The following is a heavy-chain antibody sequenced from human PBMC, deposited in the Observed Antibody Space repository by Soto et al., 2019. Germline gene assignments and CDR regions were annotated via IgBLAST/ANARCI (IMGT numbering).Heavy chain of an antibody. CDR2: ISDRAVT. V-gene: IGHV4-59*01. Sequence: QVQLQESGPRLVKSSETLSLVCSVSGDSIIRSFWAWIRPSPGKGLQYIGYISDRAVTDYDPSLNSPVTISVDTSKNQFSHKLTSVTAADTAVYYCARGAGNFSGPDSFAIWGQGTMVTVSS. CDR1: GDSIIRSF. J-gene: IGHJ3*02. CDR3: ARGAGNFSGPDSFAI. D-gene: IGHD1-7*01.